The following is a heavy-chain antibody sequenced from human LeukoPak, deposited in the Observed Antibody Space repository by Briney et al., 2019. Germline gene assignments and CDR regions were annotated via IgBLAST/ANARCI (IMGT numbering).Heavy chain of an antibody. Sequence: GGSLRLSCAASGFTFSSYDMHWVRQATGKGLEWVSAIGTAGDTYYPGSVKGRFTVSRENAKNSLYLQMNSLRAGDTAVYYCARAMGSVATFSFEETYYFDYWGQGTLVTVSS. CDR3: ARAMGSVATFSFEETYYFDY. CDR2: IGTAGDT. D-gene: IGHD5-12*01. V-gene: IGHV3-13*01. J-gene: IGHJ4*02. CDR1: GFTFSSYD.